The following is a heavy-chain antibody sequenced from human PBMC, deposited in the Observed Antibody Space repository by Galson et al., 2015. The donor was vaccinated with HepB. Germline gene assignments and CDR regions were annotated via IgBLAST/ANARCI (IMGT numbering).Heavy chain of an antibody. Sequence: SLRLSCAASGFTFSSYDMHWVRQATGKGLEWVSAIGTAGDTYYPGSVKGRFTISRENAKNSLYLQMNSLRAGDTAVYYCAREDSTYYYMDVWGKGTTVTVSS. V-gene: IGHV3-13*01. CDR1: GFTFSSYD. D-gene: IGHD2-21*01. CDR3: AREDSTYYYMDV. J-gene: IGHJ6*03. CDR2: IGTAGDT.